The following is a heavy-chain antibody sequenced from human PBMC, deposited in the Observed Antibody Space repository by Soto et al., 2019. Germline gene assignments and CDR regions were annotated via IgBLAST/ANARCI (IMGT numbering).Heavy chain of an antibody. CDR3: ASYTAMVSNWFDP. CDR1: GGSISSGGYY. J-gene: IGHJ5*02. CDR2: IYYSGST. Sequence: TSETLSLTCTVSGGSISSGGYYWSWIRQHPGKGLEWIGYIYYSGSTYYNPSLKSRVTISVDTSKNQFSLKLSSVTAADTAVYYCASYTAMVSNWFDPWGQGTLVTVSS. D-gene: IGHD5-18*01. V-gene: IGHV4-31*03.